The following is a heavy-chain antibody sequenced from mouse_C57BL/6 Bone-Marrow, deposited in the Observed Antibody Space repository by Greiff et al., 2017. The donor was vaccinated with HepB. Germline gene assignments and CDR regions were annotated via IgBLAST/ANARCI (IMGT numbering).Heavy chain of an antibody. Sequence: EVQLQQSGAELVRPGASVKLSCTASGFNIKDDYMHWVKQRPEQGLEWIGWIDPENGDTEYASKFQGKATITADTSSNTAYLQRSSLTSEDTAVYYCTVITTVVGAYWGQGTLVTVSA. J-gene: IGHJ3*01. V-gene: IGHV14-4*01. CDR1: GFNIKDDY. CDR2: IDPENGDT. D-gene: IGHD1-1*01. CDR3: TVITTVVGAY.